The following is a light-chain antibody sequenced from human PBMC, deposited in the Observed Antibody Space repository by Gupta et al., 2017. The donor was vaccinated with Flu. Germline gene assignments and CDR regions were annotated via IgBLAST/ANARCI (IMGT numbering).Light chain of an antibody. CDR1: LILVHSNGNTY. V-gene: IGKV2-30*02. J-gene: IGKJ1*01. CDR2: QVS. CDR3: EQGRGWPSV. Sequence: TLGQPASISCRSSLILVHSNGNTYVNWLQQRPGQSPRRLIYQVSNRDSGVPDRSSGRGSGADFTLKISRVDAEDVGVYYCEQGRGWPSVFGHGTKVDIK.